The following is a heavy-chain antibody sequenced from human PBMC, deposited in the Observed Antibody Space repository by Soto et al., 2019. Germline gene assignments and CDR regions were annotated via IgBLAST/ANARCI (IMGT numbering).Heavy chain of an antibody. J-gene: IGHJ4*02. CDR1: GFFFGNFG. D-gene: IGHD2-2*01. Sequence: QVHLVESGGGVVQPGGSLRLSCAASGFFFGNFGMHWVRRAPGKGLEWVAAIQSDGSKKYYADSVKGRFTISRDNSNNTLDLQMDSLRAEDTGVYFCARDDCSSPSCYVYWGQGTPVTVSS. CDR3: ARDDCSSPSCYVY. V-gene: IGHV3-33*01. CDR2: IQSDGSKK.